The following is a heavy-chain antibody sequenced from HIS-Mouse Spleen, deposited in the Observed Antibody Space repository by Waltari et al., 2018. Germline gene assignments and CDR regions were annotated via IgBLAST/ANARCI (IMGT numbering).Heavy chain of an antibody. CDR3: AREIPYSSSWYDWYFDL. Sequence: QLQLQESGPGLVKPSETLSLTCTVSGGSISRIRFYWGRIRPPPGKGLEWIGSIYYSGSTYYNPSLKSRVTISVDTSKNQFSLKLSSVTAADTAVYYCAREIPYSSSWYDWYFDLWGRGTLVTVSS. CDR1: GGSISRIRFY. J-gene: IGHJ2*01. D-gene: IGHD6-13*01. V-gene: IGHV4-39*07. CDR2: IYYSGST.